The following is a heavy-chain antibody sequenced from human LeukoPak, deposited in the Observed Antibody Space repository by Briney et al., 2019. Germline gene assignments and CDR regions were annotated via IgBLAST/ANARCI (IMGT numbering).Heavy chain of an antibody. Sequence: SQTLSLTFAISGDSVSSNGVTWNWSRHSPSRGFKCLGRTYYRSTWYNDYAVSVRGRITVNPDTSKNQFSLHLNSVTPEDTAVYYCARRLTQYDCFDPWGQGILVTVSS. CDR1: GDSVSSNGVT. D-gene: IGHD2-2*01. CDR3: ARRLTQYDCFDP. J-gene: IGHJ5*02. V-gene: IGHV6-1*01. CDR2: TYYRSTWYN.